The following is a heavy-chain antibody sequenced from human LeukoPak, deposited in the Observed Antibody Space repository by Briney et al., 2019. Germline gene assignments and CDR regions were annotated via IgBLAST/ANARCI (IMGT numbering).Heavy chain of an antibody. D-gene: IGHD6-19*01. CDR2: IYHSGST. J-gene: IGHJ5*02. CDR3: ARDPTSSGWYGSWFDP. CDR1: GGSISSSNW. V-gene: IGHV4-4*02. Sequence: SGTLSLTCAVSGGSISSSNWWSWVRPPPGKGLEWIGSIYHSGSTYYNPSLKSRVTISVDTSKNQFSLKLSSVTAADTAVYYCARDPTSSGWYGSWFDPWGQGTLVTVSS.